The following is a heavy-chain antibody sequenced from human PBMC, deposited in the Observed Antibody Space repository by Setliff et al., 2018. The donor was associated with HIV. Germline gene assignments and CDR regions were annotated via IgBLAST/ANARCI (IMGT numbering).Heavy chain of an antibody. D-gene: IGHD3-16*01. Sequence: PSETLSLTCIVSGYSVSSGYYWGWIRQPPGKGLQWIGAMYDSETTYYNPSLKSRVTMSVDASRNRFSLKLSSGTAADTAIYYCARHQKVSFMSDHWGQGMLVTVSS. CDR1: GYSVSSGYY. J-gene: IGHJ4*02. CDR3: ARHQKVSFMSDH. V-gene: IGHV4-38-2*02. CDR2: MYDSETT.